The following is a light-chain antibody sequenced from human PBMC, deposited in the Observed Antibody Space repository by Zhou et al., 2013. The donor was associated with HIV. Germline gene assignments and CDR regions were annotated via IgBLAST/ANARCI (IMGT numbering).Light chain of an antibody. CDR2: ATS. CDR3: QHLRS. V-gene: IGKV1-39*01. J-gene: IGKJ2*03. Sequence: DIQMTQSPSSLSASVGDRVTITCRASQTILNYLNWYQQKPGKAPKLLIYATSSLQGGVPSRFSGSGSGTDFTLTMSSLQPEDFATYYCQHLRSFGQGTKLEIK. CDR1: QTILNY.